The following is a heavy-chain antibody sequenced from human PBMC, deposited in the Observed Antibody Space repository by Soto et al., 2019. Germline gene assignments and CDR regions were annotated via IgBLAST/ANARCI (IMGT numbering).Heavy chain of an antibody. CDR2: ISYDGSNK. D-gene: IGHD1-1*01. V-gene: IGHV3-30*18. CDR1: GFTFSSYG. Sequence: GGFMRLSCAASGFTFSSYGMHWVRQAPGKGLEWVAVISYDGSNKYYADSVKGRFTISRDNSKNTLFLQMNSLRPEDTAVYFCAKDNPTIAFWGQGTLVTVSS. CDR3: AKDNPTIAF. J-gene: IGHJ4*02.